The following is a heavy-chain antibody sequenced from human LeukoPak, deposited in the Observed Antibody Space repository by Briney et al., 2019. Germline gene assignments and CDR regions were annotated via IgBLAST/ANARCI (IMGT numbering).Heavy chain of an antibody. CDR2: IYSGGST. CDR3: AREFDYYYYGMDV. J-gene: IGHJ6*02. Sequence: GGSLRLSCAASGFTVSSNYMSWVRQAPGKGLEWVSVIYSGGSTYYADSVKGRFTISRDNSKNTLYLQMNSLRAEDTAVYYCAREFDYYYYGMDVWGQGTTVTVSS. CDR1: GFTVSSNY. V-gene: IGHV3-66*01.